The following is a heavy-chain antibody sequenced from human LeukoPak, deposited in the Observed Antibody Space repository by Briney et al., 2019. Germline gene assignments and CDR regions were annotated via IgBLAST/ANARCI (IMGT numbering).Heavy chain of an antibody. J-gene: IGHJ4*02. Sequence: SETLSLTCTVSGGSINNYYWSWIRQPPGKGLEWIGYIYSSGNTNYNPSLKSRVTISVDTSKNQFSLKLSSVTAADTAIYYCARDPLTHYFAYWSQGTLVTVSS. D-gene: IGHD1-14*01. CDR2: IYSSGNT. CDR1: GGSINNYY. V-gene: IGHV4-59*01. CDR3: ARDPLTHYFAY.